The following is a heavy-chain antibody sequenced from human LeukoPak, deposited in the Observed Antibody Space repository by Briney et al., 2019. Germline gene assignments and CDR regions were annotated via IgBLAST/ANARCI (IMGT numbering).Heavy chain of an antibody. D-gene: IGHD3-9*01. CDR1: GYSISSGYH. V-gene: IGHV4-38-2*01. CDR2: IHRSGST. CDR3: ASSYYDVLTGNLRGGAFDI. Sequence: PSETLSLTCVVSGYSISSGYHWGWIRQPPGRGLEWIASIHRSGSTYYNPSLKGRVTISVDTSKNHFSLRLSSVTAADTAVYYCASSYYDVLTGNLRGGAFDIWGQGTLVTVSS. J-gene: IGHJ3*02.